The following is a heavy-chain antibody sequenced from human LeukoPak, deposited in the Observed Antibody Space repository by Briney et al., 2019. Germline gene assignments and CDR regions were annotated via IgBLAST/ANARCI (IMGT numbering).Heavy chain of an antibody. V-gene: IGHV3-64*01. CDR1: GGTFSSYA. Sequence: ASVKVSCKASGGTFSSYAMHWVRQAPGKGLEYVSAISSNGGSTYYANSVKGRFTISRDNSKNTLSLQMNSLRAEDTAIYYCAKDTKWQLNAYYFDYWGQGTLVTVSS. J-gene: IGHJ4*02. D-gene: IGHD3-16*01. CDR3: AKDTKWQLNAYYFDY. CDR2: ISSNGGST.